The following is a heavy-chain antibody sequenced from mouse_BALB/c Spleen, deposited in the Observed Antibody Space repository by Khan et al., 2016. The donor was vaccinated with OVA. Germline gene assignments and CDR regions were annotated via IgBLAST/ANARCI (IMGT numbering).Heavy chain of an antibody. CDR3: ACELRGFAY. CDR2: ISYSGNT. D-gene: IGHD1-1*01. CDR1: GDSITRGY. J-gene: IGHJ3*01. V-gene: IGHV3-8*02. Sequence: EVQVQEEGPSLVKPSQTLSLTCSVTGDSITRGYWNWIRKFPGKKLDYMGYISYSGNTYCNPSLKSRISITRDTSKNQYYLQLNSVTTEDTAAYYCACELRGFAYWGQGTLVTVSA.